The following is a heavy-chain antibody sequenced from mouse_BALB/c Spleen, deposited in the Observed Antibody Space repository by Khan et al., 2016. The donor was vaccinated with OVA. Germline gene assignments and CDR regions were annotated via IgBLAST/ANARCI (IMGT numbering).Heavy chain of an antibody. D-gene: IGHD1-3*01. CDR2: IWAGGST. CDR1: GFSLTSYG. CDR3: AGLEDI. Sequence: QVQLKQSGPGLVAPSQSLSITCTVSGFSLTSYGVHWVRQPPGKGLEWRGVIWAGGSTNYNSALMSRLSISKDNSKSQVFLKMNNLQTDDTAMYYCAGLEDIWGQGTTLTVSS. V-gene: IGHV2-9*02. J-gene: IGHJ2*01.